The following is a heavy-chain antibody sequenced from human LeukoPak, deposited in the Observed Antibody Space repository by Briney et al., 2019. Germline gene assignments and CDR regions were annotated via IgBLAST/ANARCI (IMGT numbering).Heavy chain of an antibody. CDR1: GNTFSNNG. D-gene: IGHD3-22*01. Sequence: ASVKVSCKASGNTFSNNGISWVRQAPGQGLEWMGRISAYNGNTNYAQKLQGRVTMTTDTSTSTVYMELRSLRSDDTAVYYCARDGHRRYYYDSSGREDAFDIWGRGTMVTVSS. V-gene: IGHV1-18*01. CDR3: ARDGHRRYYYDSSGREDAFDI. CDR2: ISAYNGNT. J-gene: IGHJ3*02.